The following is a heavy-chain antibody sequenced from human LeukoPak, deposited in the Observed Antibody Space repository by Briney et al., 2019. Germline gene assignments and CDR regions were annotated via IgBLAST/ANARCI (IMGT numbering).Heavy chain of an antibody. Sequence: PSETLSLTCTVSGGSISSYYWSWIRQPPGKGLEWIGYIYYSGSTNYNPSLKSRVTISVDTSKNQFSLKLSSVTAADTAVYYCARGGPLGSAAAGTSDYWGQGTLVTVSS. CDR1: GGSISSYY. V-gene: IGHV4-59*01. CDR3: ARGGPLGSAAAGTSDY. D-gene: IGHD6-13*01. CDR2: IYYSGST. J-gene: IGHJ4*02.